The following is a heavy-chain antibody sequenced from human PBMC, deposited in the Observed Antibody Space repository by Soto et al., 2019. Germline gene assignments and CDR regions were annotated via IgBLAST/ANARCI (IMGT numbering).Heavy chain of an antibody. CDR3: ARDSGYSYGFDY. CDR2: IIPILGIA. Sequence: QVQLVQSGAEVKKPGSSVKVSCKASGGTFSSYTISWVRQAPGQGLEWMGRIIPILGIANYAQKFQGRVTITEDKSTSTAYMELSSLRSEDTAVYYCARDSGYSYGFDYWGQGTLVTVSS. J-gene: IGHJ4*02. CDR1: GGTFSSYT. D-gene: IGHD5-18*01. V-gene: IGHV1-69*08.